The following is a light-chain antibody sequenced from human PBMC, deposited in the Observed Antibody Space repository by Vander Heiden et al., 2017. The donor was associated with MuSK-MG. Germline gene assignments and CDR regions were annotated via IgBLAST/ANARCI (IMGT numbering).Light chain of an antibody. CDR2: HGS. V-gene: IGLV2-14*03. Sequence: SALTQPASVSGSPGQSITISCTGSSSDVGAYDSVSWYQQHPGKAPKLMIYHGSNRPSGVSGRFSGSKSANTASLTISGLQAEDESDYYCALYGSTVIFGGGTKLTVL. CDR1: SSDVGAYDS. CDR3: ALYGSTVI. J-gene: IGLJ2*01.